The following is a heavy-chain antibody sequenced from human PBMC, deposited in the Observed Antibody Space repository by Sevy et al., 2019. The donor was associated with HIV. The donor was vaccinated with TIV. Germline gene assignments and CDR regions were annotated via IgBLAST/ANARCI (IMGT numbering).Heavy chain of an antibody. CDR1: GFTFSSYG. D-gene: IGHD3-9*01. Sequence: GGSLRLSCAASGFTFSSYGMTWVRQAPGKGLERVSAITGSGGSTYYADSVRGRFTISRDNSKNTLFLQMNSLRAEDTAVYYCARGVDILTGYLDYWGQGTLVTVSS. J-gene: IGHJ4*02. CDR3: ARGVDILTGYLDY. CDR2: ITGSGGST. V-gene: IGHV3-23*01.